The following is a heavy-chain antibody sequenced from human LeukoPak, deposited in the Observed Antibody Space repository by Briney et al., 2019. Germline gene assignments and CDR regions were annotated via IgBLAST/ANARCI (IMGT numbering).Heavy chain of an antibody. D-gene: IGHD3-22*01. J-gene: IGHJ4*02. CDR1: GSPIGSSEW. CDR3: ARNGHYSLDN. V-gene: IGHV4-4*02. Sequence: SETLSLTCAVSGSPIGSSEWWSWVRQPPGKGLEWIGEIYRSVSPTYNPSLESRVTISADKSNNQLSLKLTSVTAADTAVYYCARNGHYSLDNWGQGTLVTVSS. CDR2: IYRSVSP.